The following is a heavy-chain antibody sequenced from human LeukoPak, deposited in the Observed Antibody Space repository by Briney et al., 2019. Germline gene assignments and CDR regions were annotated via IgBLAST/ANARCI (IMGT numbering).Heavy chain of an antibody. CDR2: INAGNGNT. CDR3: ARDRYCSSTNCYTRNWFDP. V-gene: IGHV1-3*01. CDR1: GYTFTSYA. J-gene: IGHJ5*02. Sequence: GASVKVSCKASGYTFTSYAMHWVRQAPGQRLEWMGWINAGNGNTKYSQKFQGRVTITRDTSASTAYMELSSLRSEDTAVYYCARDRYCSSTNCYTRNWFDPWGQGTLVTVSS. D-gene: IGHD2-2*02.